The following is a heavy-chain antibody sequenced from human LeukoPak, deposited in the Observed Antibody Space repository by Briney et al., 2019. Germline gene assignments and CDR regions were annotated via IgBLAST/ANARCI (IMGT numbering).Heavy chain of an antibody. D-gene: IGHD3-22*01. CDR2: ITPNSGGT. J-gene: IGHJ3*02. V-gene: IGHV1-2*02. Sequence: GASVKVSCKASGYTFTGYYMHWVRQAPGQGLEWMGWITPNSGGTNYAQKFQGRVTVTRDTSISTAYMDLSRLRSDDTAVYYCARAGVWDYSDSSGYHNAAFDIWGQGTMVTVSS. CDR3: ARAGVWDYSDSSGYHNAAFDI. CDR1: GYTFTGYY.